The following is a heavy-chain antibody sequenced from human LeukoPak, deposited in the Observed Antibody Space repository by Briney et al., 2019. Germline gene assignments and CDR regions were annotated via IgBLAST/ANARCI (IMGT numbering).Heavy chain of an antibody. J-gene: IGHJ4*02. Sequence: PGGSLRLSCAASGFTFSSYWMRWVRQAPGKGLEWVANIKQDGSEKNYVDSVKGRFTISRNNAKNSLYLQMNSLRAEDTAVYYCGRDVYGGNDYWGQGTLVTVSS. CDR2: IKQDGSEK. CDR3: GRDVYGGNDY. V-gene: IGHV3-7*03. D-gene: IGHD4-23*01. CDR1: GFTFSSYW.